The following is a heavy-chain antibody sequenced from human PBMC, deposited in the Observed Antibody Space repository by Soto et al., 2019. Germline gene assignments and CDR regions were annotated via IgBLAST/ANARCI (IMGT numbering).Heavy chain of an antibody. J-gene: IGHJ2*01. V-gene: IGHV4-31*03. CDR1: GGSITIGAYY. CDR2: IYRTGNT. D-gene: IGHD2-21*02. CDR3: PGVNTRDRRTKWHYDF. Sequence: SETLALTCSVSGGSITIGAYYWSWIRHHPAKGLEWIGYIYRTGNTYYHPSLQSRAFISVDTSKNQFSLTLNSVTAADTAVDYCPGVNTRDRRTKWHYDFCGRGTLVTVSS.